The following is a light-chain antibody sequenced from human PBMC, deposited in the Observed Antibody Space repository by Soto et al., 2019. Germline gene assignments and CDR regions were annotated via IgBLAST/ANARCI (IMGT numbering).Light chain of an antibody. J-gene: IGLJ1*01. CDR3: AAWDDSLNGYV. CDR2: YDN. Sequence: QSVLTQPPSVSEAPRQRVTISCSGSSSNIGNNAVNWYQQLPGKAPKLLMFYDNLLPSGVSDRFSGSKSGTSASLAISGLQSEDEADYYCAAWDDSLNGYVFGTGTSSPS. V-gene: IGLV1-36*01. CDR1: SSNIGNNA.